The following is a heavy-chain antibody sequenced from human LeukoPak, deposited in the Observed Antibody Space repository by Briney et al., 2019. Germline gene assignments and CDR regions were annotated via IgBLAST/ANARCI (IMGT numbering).Heavy chain of an antibody. CDR3: AKDLLSRIMITFGGVIVRPPYFDY. J-gene: IGHJ4*02. D-gene: IGHD3-16*02. Sequence: PGGSLRLSCAASGFTFSSYGMSWVRQPPGKGLEWVSAISGSGASTYYAHSVKGRLTISRDNSKNMLYLQMNSLRAEDTAVYYCAKDLLSRIMITFGGVIVRPPYFDYWGQGTLVTVSS. CDR2: ISGSGAST. V-gene: IGHV3-23*01. CDR1: GFTFSSYG.